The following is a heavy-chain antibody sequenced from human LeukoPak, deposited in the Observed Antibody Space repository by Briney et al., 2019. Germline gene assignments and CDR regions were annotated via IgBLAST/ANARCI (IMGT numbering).Heavy chain of an antibody. CDR3: ASLNYYGSGPRDY. D-gene: IGHD3-10*01. V-gene: IGHV4-38-2*02. CDR1: GYSISSGYY. CDR2: IYHSGST. Sequence: SETLSLTCTVSGYSISSGYYWGWIRQPPGKGLEWIGSIYHSGSTYYNPSLKSRVTISVDTSKNQFSLKLSSVTAADTAVYYCASLNYYGSGPRDYWGQGTLVTVSS. J-gene: IGHJ4*02.